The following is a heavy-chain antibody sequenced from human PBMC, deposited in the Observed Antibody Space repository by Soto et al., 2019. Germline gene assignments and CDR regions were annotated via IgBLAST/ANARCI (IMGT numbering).Heavy chain of an antibody. V-gene: IGHV1-18*01. D-gene: IGHD6-19*01. CDR3: ARVRSSGWFNWFDP. J-gene: IGHJ5*02. CDR1: GYTFTRYG. CDR2: ISGYNGDT. Sequence: ASVKVSCKASGYTFTRYGISWVRQAPGQGLEWMGWISGYNGDTKYAQKFQGRVTITRDTSASTAYMELRSLRSDDTAVYYCARVRSSGWFNWFDPWGQGTL.